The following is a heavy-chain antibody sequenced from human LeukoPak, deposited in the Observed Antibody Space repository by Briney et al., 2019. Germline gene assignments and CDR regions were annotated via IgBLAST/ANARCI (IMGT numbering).Heavy chain of an antibody. J-gene: IGHJ2*01. D-gene: IGHD3-10*01. Sequence: GGSLRLSCAASGFTVSSNYMSWVRQAPGKGLEWISVIYTGDSTFYADSMKGRFIIPRDNSKNTLYLQMSSLRAEDTAVYYCAREKYYYGSGFDLWGRGTLVTVSS. V-gene: IGHV3-53*01. CDR3: AREKYYYGSGFDL. CDR2: IYTGDST. CDR1: GFTVSSNY.